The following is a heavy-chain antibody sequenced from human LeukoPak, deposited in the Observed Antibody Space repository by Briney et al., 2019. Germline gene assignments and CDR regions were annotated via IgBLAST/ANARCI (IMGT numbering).Heavy chain of an antibody. J-gene: IGHJ5*02. Sequence: PSETLSLTCTVSGYSLRSGYFWGWIRQPPGKGLEWIGSIDHSGSTYYNPSLKTRVTISVDTSNNQFSLKLSSVTAADTAVYFCARDVQYYYDGNNWFDPWGQGTLVTVSS. D-gene: IGHD3-22*01. CDR1: GYSLRSGYF. CDR2: IDHSGST. V-gene: IGHV4-38-2*02. CDR3: ARDVQYYYDGNNWFDP.